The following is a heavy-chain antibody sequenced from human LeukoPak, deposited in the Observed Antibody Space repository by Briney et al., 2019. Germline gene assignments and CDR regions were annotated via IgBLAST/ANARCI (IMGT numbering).Heavy chain of an antibody. CDR3: VKKVVVGATSPYSDFQD. D-gene: IGHD1-26*01. Sequence: GGCLRLSCIASVFTFSSYSMGWVRQAPWKGLDWVSAISGSGVTTHYAGSVQGRFSISRDNSKNTLYLQMNSLRVEDTALYYCVKKVVVGATSPYSDFQDWGQGTLVTVSS. J-gene: IGHJ1*01. CDR2: ISGSGVTT. CDR1: VFTFSSYS. V-gene: IGHV3-23*01.